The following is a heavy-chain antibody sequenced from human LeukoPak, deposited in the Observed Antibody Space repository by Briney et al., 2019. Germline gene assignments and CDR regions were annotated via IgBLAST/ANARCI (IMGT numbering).Heavy chain of an antibody. Sequence: KASETLSLTCAVYGGSFSGYYWSWIRQPPGKGLEWIGEINHSGSTNYNPSLKSRVTISVDTSKNQFSLKLSSVTAADTAVYYCARFPDSGGSGRIYWGQGTLVTVSS. CDR3: ARFPDSGGSGRIY. CDR1: GGSFSGYY. J-gene: IGHJ4*02. D-gene: IGHD3-22*01. V-gene: IGHV4-34*01. CDR2: INHSGST.